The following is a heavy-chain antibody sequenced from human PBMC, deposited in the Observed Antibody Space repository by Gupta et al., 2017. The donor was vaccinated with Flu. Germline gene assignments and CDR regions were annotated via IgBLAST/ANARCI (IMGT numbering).Heavy chain of an antibody. CDR3: ARHYLGGNYPDYFDY. CDR2: FYYSGNA. D-gene: IGHD5-24*01. CDR1: GGSISSSSYC. Sequence: QLQLQESGPGLVKPSETLSLSCTVSGGSISSSSYCWGWVRQPPGKGLEWIGSFYYSGNAHYNPSLKSRVIMSGDMSNNQFSLKVNSVTAADTAVYYCARHYLGGNYPDYFDYWGQGTLVTVSS. V-gene: IGHV4-39*01. J-gene: IGHJ4*02.